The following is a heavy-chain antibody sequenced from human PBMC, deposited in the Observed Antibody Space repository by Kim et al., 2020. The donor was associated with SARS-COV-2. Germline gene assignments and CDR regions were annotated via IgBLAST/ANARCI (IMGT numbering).Heavy chain of an antibody. CDR3: ACRAYQASYYFDY. V-gene: IGHV1-69*13. CDR1: GGTFSSYA. CDR2: IIPIFGTA. Sequence: SVKVSCKASGGTFSSYAISWVRQAPGQGLEWMGGIIPIFGTANYAQKFQGRVTITADESTSTAYMELSSLRSEDTAVYYCACRAYQASYYFDYWGQGTLVTVSS. J-gene: IGHJ4*02. D-gene: IGHD2-2*01.